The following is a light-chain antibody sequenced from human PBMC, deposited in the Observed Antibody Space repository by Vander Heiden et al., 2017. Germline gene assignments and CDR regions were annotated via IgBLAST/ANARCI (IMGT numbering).Light chain of an antibody. J-gene: IGKJ4*01. CDR2: GAS. CDR1: QSVSSSY. CDR3: QQEGSSPLT. V-gene: IGKV3-20*01. Sequence: EIVLTQSPGTLSLSPGERATLSCRASQSVSSSYLAWYQQKSGQAPRLLIYGASSRATGIPDRFSGSGSGTDFTLTISRLESEDFGVYYCQQEGSSPLTFGGGTKVEIK.